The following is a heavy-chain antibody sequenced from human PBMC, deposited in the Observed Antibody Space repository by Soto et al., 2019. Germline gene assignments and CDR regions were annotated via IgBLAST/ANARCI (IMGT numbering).Heavy chain of an antibody. J-gene: IGHJ4*02. CDR2: IIPIFGTA. V-gene: IGHV1-69*01. Sequence: QVQLVQPGAEVRKPWSSVKVSCKASGGTFSRHAISWVRQAPGQGLELMGGIIPIFGTANHAQKFQGRVTIIADESTSTGYMELSSLRSEDTAMYYCARGWGYDSNDYYYAYWGQGTLVIVSS. D-gene: IGHD3-22*01. CDR1: GGTFSRHA. CDR3: ARGWGYDSNDYYYAY.